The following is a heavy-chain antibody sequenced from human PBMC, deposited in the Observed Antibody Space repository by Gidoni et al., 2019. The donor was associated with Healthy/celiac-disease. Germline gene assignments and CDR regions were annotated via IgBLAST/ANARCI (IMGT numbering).Heavy chain of an antibody. CDR2: IYYSGST. Sequence: QVQLQESGPGLVKPSQTLSLPCTVSGGSISSGDSYWSCIRQPPGKGLEWIGYIYYSGSTYYNPSLKSRVTISVDTSKNQFSLKLSSVTAADTAVYYCARVIQESNTDAFDIWGQGTMVTVSS. CDR1: GGSISSGDSY. CDR3: ARVIQESNTDAFDI. J-gene: IGHJ3*02. V-gene: IGHV4-30-4*01. D-gene: IGHD2-2*02.